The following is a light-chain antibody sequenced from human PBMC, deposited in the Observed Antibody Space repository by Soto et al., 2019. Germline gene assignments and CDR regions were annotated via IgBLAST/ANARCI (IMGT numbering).Light chain of an antibody. J-gene: IGKJ5*01. V-gene: IGKV1-39*01. CDR3: QQSYSTPIT. CDR1: QIIVTY. CDR2: GAS. Sequence: DVQMTQSPSSLSASVGDRVTITCRASQIIVTYLNWYQQKPGKAPNLLIYGASTLQTGVPSRFSGSGSGTDFTLTIRSLQPEDLATYYCQQSYSTPITFGQGTRLEI.